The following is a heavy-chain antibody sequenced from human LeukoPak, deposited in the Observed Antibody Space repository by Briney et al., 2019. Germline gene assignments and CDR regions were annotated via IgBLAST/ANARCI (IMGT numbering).Heavy chain of an antibody. Sequence: ASVKVPCKASGYTFTSYGISWVRQAPGQGLEWMGWISAYNGNTNYAQKLQGRVTMTTDTSTSTAYMELRSLRSDDTAVYYCARDPYSSSWSNYYYYGMDVWGQGTTVTVSS. V-gene: IGHV1-18*01. CDR1: GYTFTSYG. D-gene: IGHD6-13*01. CDR2: ISAYNGNT. J-gene: IGHJ6*02. CDR3: ARDPYSSSWSNYYYYGMDV.